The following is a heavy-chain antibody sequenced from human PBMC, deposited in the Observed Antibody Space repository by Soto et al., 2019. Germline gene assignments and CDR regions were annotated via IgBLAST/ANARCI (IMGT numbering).Heavy chain of an antibody. J-gene: IGHJ6*03. D-gene: IGHD2-2*02. CDR1: GFTVSSNY. V-gene: IGHV3-53*04. CDR2: IYSGGST. CDR3: ARSSVPAAISSIKNYYYYYYMDV. Sequence: GGSLRLSCAASGFTVSSNYMSWVRQAPGKGLEWVSVIYSGGSTYYADSVKGRFTISRHNSKNTLYLQMNSLRAEDTAVYYCARSSVPAAISSIKNYYYYYYMDVWGKGTTVTVSS.